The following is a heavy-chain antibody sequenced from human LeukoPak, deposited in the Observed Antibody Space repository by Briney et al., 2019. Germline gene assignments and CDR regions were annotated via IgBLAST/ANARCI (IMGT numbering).Heavy chain of an antibody. V-gene: IGHV3-21*01. CDR3: ARVGGRSYSGAYLAI. CDR2: ISTSSSYI. Sequence: GGSLRLSCAASEFTFSNYPMHWVRQAPGKGLEWVSSISTSSSYIYYADSVKGRFTISRDNAKKSMFLQMNSLRGEDTAIYYCARVGGRSYSGAYLAIWGQGTLVAASS. CDR1: EFTFSNYP. D-gene: IGHD2-15*01. J-gene: IGHJ4*02.